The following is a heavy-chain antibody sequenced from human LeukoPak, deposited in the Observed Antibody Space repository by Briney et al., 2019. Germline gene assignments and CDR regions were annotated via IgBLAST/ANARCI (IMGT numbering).Heavy chain of an antibody. Sequence: GGSLRLSCAASGFTFNNYWMSWVRQAPGKGLEWVANIKQDGSETYYVDSVKGRFTISRDNSKNTLYLQMNSQRAEDTAVYYCARDSSGWYDYWGQGTLVTVSS. V-gene: IGHV3-7*01. J-gene: IGHJ4*02. CDR2: IKQDGSET. D-gene: IGHD6-19*01. CDR1: GFTFNNYW. CDR3: ARDSSGWYDY.